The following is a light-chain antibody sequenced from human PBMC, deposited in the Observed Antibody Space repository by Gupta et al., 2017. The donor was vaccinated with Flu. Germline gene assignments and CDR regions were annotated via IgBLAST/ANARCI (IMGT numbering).Light chain of an antibody. Sequence: TISCTGTSSEVGSYNLVAWYQQHPGTAPKLMLSEVSKRPSGVSKRFSGSKSGNTASLTISGLLADDEAHYYCCSYEGTTTCGVVGGGTKLTVL. CDR2: EVS. CDR1: SSEVGSYNL. J-gene: IGLJ2*01. CDR3: CSYEGTTTCGV. V-gene: IGLV2-23*02.